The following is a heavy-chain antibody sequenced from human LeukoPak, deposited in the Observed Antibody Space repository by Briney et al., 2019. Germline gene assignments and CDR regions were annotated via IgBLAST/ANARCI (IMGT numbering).Heavy chain of an antibody. J-gene: IGHJ5*02. D-gene: IGHD2-15*01. CDR1: GFTFDDYA. CDR3: AKDSRLLPSNWFDP. V-gene: IGHV3-9*01. CDR2: ISWNSGSI. Sequence: GGSLRLSCAASGFTFDDYAMHWVRQAPGKGLEWVSGISWNSGSIGYADSVKGRFTISGDNAKNSLYLQMNSLRAEDTALYYCAKDSRLLPSNWFDPWGQGTLVTVSS.